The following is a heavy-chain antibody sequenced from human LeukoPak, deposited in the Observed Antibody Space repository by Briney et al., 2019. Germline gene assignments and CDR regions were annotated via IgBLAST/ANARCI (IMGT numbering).Heavy chain of an antibody. D-gene: IGHD5-24*01. Sequence: PGGSLRLSCATSGFTFTNYAMSWVRQAPGKGLEWVSAIGASGGNTYYADSVKGRFTISRDNSKNMLYLQMNSLRAEDTAVYYCAKDRIRDGYNVYWGQGILVTVSS. CDR2: IGASGGNT. CDR1: GFTFTNYA. CDR3: AKDRIRDGYNVY. J-gene: IGHJ4*02. V-gene: IGHV3-23*01.